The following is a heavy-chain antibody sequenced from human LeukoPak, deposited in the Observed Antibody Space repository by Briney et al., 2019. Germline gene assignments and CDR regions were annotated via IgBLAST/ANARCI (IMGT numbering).Heavy chain of an antibody. Sequence: SETLSLTCAVYGGSFSGYYWSWIRQPPGKGLEWIGEINHSGSTNYNPSLKSRVTISVDTSKNQFSLKLSSVTAADTAVYYCARTYCSGGSCYPFSIYYMDVWGKGTTVTVSS. CDR3: ARTYCSGGSCYPFSIYYMDV. J-gene: IGHJ6*03. CDR1: GGSFSGYY. D-gene: IGHD2-15*01. V-gene: IGHV4-34*01. CDR2: INHSGST.